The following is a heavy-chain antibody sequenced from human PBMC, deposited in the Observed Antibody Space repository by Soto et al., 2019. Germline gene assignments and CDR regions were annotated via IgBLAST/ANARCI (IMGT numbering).Heavy chain of an antibody. Sequence: QVQLVQSGAEVKKPGSSVKVSCKASGGTFSSYAISWVRQAPGQGLEWMGGIIPIFGTANYAQKCQGRVTITADESTSTAYMELSSLRSEDTAVYYCAGTGRWLQLRYFDYWGQGTLVTVSS. CDR3: AGTGRWLQLRYFDY. D-gene: IGHD5-12*01. J-gene: IGHJ4*02. CDR1: GGTFSSYA. CDR2: IIPIFGTA. V-gene: IGHV1-69*01.